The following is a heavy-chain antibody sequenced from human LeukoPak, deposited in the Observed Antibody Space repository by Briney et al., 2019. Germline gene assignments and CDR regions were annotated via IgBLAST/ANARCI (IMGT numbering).Heavy chain of an antibody. CDR3: ARDDRGTSGTYYCAFDI. Sequence: GGSLRLSCAAPGFTFDDYGMSWVRQAPGKGLEWVSLISGGGNTHYTDSVKGRFTISRDNSKNTVYLQMNSLRPEDTAVYYCARDDRGTSGTYYCAFDIWGLGTTVTVSS. V-gene: IGHV3-66*02. J-gene: IGHJ3*02. CDR2: ISGGGNT. CDR1: GFTFDDYG. D-gene: IGHD3-10*01.